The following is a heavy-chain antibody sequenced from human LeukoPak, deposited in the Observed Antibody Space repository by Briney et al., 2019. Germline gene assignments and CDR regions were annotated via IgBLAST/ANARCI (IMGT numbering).Heavy chain of an antibody. D-gene: IGHD3-22*01. Sequence: GASVKVSCKASGYTFSGYFIHLVRQAAGQGLEWMGRINANSGGTEYAQNFQGRVTMTRDTSISTAYMELSRLRSDDTAVYYCARTRRYYYDSSGYYGYDYWGQGTLVTVSS. V-gene: IGHV1-2*06. J-gene: IGHJ4*02. CDR2: INANSGGT. CDR1: GYTFSGYF. CDR3: ARTRRYYYDSSGYYGYDY.